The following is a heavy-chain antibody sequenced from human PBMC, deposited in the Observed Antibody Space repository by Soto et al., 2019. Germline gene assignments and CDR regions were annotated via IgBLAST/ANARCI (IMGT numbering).Heavy chain of an antibody. CDR1: GFTFSSYA. CDR2: ISGSGATT. CDR3: AKDGGYDYPEHFGMDV. D-gene: IGHD5-12*01. Sequence: GGSLRLSCAASGFTFSSYAMSWVRQASGKGLECVSGISGSGATTYYADSVKGRFTISRDNSKNTVYLQMNSLRAEDTAVYYCAKDGGYDYPEHFGMDVWGQGTTVPVSS. V-gene: IGHV3-23*01. J-gene: IGHJ6*02.